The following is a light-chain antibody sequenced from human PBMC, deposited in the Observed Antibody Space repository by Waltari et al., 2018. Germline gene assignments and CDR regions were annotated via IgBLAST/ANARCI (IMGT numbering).Light chain of an antibody. V-gene: IGLV10-54*04. J-gene: IGLJ3*02. CDR3: SAWDSVLTVWL. CDR1: SNNVGNQG. CDR2: RNN. Sequence: QAGLTQPPSVSADLRQTATLTCTGNSNNVGNQGAAWLQQHQGRPPKLVSDRNNTQPSGFSERFSASRSGNKASLPMSELQPEDETDYYCSAWDSVLTVWLFGGGTKLTVL.